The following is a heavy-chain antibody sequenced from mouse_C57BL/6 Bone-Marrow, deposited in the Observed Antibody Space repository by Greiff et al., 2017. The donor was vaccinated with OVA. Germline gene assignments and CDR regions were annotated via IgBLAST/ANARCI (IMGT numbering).Heavy chain of an antibody. CDR3: ARGGDNYLDY. CDR1: GYTFTSYW. V-gene: IGHV1-69*01. CDR2: IDPSDSYT. Sequence: QVQLQQSGAELVMPGASVKLSCKASGYTFTSYWMHWVKQRPGQGLEWIGEIDPSDSYTNYNQKFKGKSTLTVDKSSSTAYMQLSSLTSEDSAVYYCARGGDNYLDYWGQGTTLTVSS. J-gene: IGHJ2*01.